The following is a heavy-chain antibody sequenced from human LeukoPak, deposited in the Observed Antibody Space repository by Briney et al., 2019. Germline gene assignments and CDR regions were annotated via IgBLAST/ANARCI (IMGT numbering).Heavy chain of an antibody. CDR2: ISSSSSQI. CDR3: AKSSYCSSTTCYTIGNFDF. CDR1: GFTFSPYN. D-gene: IGHD2-2*02. Sequence: GGSLRLSCAASGFTFSPYNMNWVRQAPGKGLEWVSSISSSSSQIYYADSVKGRFTISRDNAKSTLYLQMNSLRAEDTAVYYCAKSSYCSSTTCYTIGNFDFWGQGTLVTVSS. V-gene: IGHV3-21*04. J-gene: IGHJ4*02.